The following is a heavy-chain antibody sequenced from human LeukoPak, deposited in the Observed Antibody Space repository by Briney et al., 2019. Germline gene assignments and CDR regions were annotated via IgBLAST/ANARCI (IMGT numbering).Heavy chain of an antibody. CDR2: IRYDGSNK. J-gene: IGHJ6*03. CDR1: GFTFSSYG. V-gene: IGHV3-30*02. D-gene: IGHD6-6*01. Sequence: PGGSLRLSCAASGFTFSSYGMHWVRQAPGKGLEWVAFIRYDGSNKYYADSVKGRFTISRDNSKNTLYLQMNSLRAEDTAVYYCAKDAGSIAARRGEADYYYYYMDVWGKGTTVTVSS. CDR3: AKDAGSIAARRGEADYYYYYMDV.